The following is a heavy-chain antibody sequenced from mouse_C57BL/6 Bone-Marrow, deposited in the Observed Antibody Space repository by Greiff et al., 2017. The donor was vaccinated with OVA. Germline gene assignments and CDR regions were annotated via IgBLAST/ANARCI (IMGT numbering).Heavy chain of an antibody. V-gene: IGHV1-19*01. CDR3: AREAYGSRDYFDY. Sequence: EVQLQQSGPVLVKPGASVKMSCKASGYTFTDYYMNWVKQSHGKSLEWIGVINPYNGGTSYNQKFKGRATLTVDKSSSRAYMELNSLTSEDSAVYYCAREAYGSRDYFDYWGQGTTLTVSS. CDR2: INPYNGGT. D-gene: IGHD1-1*01. CDR1: GYTFTDYY. J-gene: IGHJ2*01.